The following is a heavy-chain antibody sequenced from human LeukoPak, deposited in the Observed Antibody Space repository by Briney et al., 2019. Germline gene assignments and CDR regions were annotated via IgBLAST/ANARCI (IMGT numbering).Heavy chain of an antibody. CDR1: GFTFSSYW. CDR2: MSSDGSKK. Sequence: GGSLRLSCAASGFTFSSYWMSWVRQTPGKGLEWVAVMSSDGSKKYYADSVKGRFTISRDNSKNTLYLQMNSLRAEDTAVYYCAKKFRGTTVISGDYFDYWGQGTLVTVYS. D-gene: IGHD4-17*01. V-gene: IGHV3-30*18. CDR3: AKKFRGTTVISGDYFDY. J-gene: IGHJ4*02.